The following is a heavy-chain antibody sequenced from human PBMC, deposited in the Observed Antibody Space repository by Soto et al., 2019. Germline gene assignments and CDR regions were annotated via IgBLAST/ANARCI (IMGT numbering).Heavy chain of an antibody. D-gene: IGHD3-3*01. CDR1: GGSISSGGYY. J-gene: IGHJ4*02. Sequence: SETLSLTCTVSGGSISSGGYYWSWIRQHPGKGLEWIGYIYYSGSTYYNPSLKSRVTISVGTSKNQFSLKLSSVTAADTAVYYCARAGSSDFWSGSSVDYWGQGTLVTVSS. CDR2: IYYSGST. CDR3: ARAGSSDFWSGSSVDY. V-gene: IGHV4-31*03.